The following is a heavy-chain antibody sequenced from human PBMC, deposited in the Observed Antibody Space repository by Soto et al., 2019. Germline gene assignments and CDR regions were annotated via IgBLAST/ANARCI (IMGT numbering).Heavy chain of an antibody. CDR1: GYTFTSYC. V-gene: IGHV1-18*01. D-gene: IGHD6-6*01. CDR2: ISAYNGNT. CDR3: ARDRHPRTLAVSEAPFDY. J-gene: IGHJ4*02. Sequence: ASVKVSCKASGYTFTSYCISWVRQAPGQGLEWMGWISAYNGNTNYAQKLQGRVTMTTDTSTSTAYMELRSLRSDDTAVYYCARDRHPRTLAVSEAPFDYWGQGTLVTVSS.